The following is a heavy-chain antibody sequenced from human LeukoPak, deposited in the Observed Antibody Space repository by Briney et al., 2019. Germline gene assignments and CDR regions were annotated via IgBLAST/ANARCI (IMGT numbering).Heavy chain of an antibody. D-gene: IGHD5-24*01. Sequence: GESLKISCKGSGYSFTTYWIAWVRQMPGKGLEWMGIIYPGDSDTAYSPSFQGQVTISADRSISTAYLQWSSLKASDTAMYYCARLRGGDGYNTYYFDYWGQGTLVTVSS. CDR2: IYPGDSDT. V-gene: IGHV5-51*01. CDR1: GYSFTTYW. CDR3: ARLRGGDGYNTYYFDY. J-gene: IGHJ4*02.